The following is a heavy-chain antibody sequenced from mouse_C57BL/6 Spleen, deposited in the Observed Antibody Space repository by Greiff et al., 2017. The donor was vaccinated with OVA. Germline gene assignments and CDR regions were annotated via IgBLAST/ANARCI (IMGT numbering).Heavy chain of an antibody. CDR2: IYPGSGST. D-gene: IGHD1-1*01. CDR3: ARRYGSSWFAY. Sequence: SGAELVKPGASVKMSCKASGYTFTSYWITWVKQRPGQGLEWIGDIYPGSGSTNYNEKFKGKATLTVDTSSSTAYMQLSSLTSEDSAVYYCARRYGSSWFAYWGQGTLVTVSA. V-gene: IGHV1-55*01. CDR1: GYTFTSYW. J-gene: IGHJ3*01.